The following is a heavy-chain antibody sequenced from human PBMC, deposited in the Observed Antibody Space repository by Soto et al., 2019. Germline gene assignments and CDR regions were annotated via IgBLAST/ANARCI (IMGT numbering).Heavy chain of an antibody. V-gene: IGHV1-69*13. CDR3: ARDRFIVDTAMVTLNWFDP. J-gene: IGHJ5*02. D-gene: IGHD5-18*01. CDR1: GGTFSSYA. Sequence: ASVKVSCKASGGTFSSYAISWVRQAPGQGLEWMGGIIPIFGTANYAHNFQGRVTITADESTSTAFMELSSLRFEDTAVYYCARDRFIVDTAMVTLNWFDPWGQGTLVTVSS. CDR2: IIPIFGTA.